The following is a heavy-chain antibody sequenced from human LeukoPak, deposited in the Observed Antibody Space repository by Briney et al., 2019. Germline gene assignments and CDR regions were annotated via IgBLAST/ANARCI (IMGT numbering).Heavy chain of an antibody. J-gene: IGHJ4*02. D-gene: IGHD3-22*01. CDR1: GFTFSSNG. CDR3: ARDLYYYDSSGEY. Sequence: GGSLRLSCAASGFTFSSNGMHWVRQAPGKGLEGVAVIWYDGSNKYYADSVKGRFTISRDNSKNTLYLQMNILRAEDTAVYYCARDLYYYDSSGEYWGQGTLVTVSS. V-gene: IGHV3-33*01. CDR2: IWYDGSNK.